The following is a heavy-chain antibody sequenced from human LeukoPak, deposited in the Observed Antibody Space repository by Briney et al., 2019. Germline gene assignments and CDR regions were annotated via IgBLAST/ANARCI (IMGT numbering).Heavy chain of an antibody. CDR2: ISSSSSTI. CDR1: GFTFSSYS. J-gene: IGHJ4*02. V-gene: IGHV3-48*01. CDR3: AKLSGYTDC. Sequence: PGGSLRLSCAASGFTFSSYSMTWVRQAPGKGLEWVSYISSSSSTIYYADSVKGRFTISRDNAKNTLYLQINSLRAEDTAVYYCAKLSGYTDCWGQGTLVTVSS. D-gene: IGHD5-24*01.